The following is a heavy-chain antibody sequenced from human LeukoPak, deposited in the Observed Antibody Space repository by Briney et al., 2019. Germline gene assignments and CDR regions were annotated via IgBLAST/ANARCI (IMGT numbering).Heavy chain of an antibody. D-gene: IGHD3-22*01. Sequence: GGSLRLSCAASGFTFSNYAMSWVRQAPGKGLEWVSSIPRSSYRTFYADSVMGRFTISRDNSKSTLYLRMSNLRAEDTAIYYCAKLADSGGYAHFDFWGQGALVTVSS. CDR2: IPRSSYRT. J-gene: IGHJ4*02. V-gene: IGHV3-23*01. CDR1: GFTFSNYA. CDR3: AKLADSGGYAHFDF.